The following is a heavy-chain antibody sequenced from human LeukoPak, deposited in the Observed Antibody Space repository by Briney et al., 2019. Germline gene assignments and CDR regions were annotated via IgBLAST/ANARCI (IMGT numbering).Heavy chain of an antibody. J-gene: IGHJ5*02. Sequence: SETLSLTCTVSGGSISSYYWSWIRQPPGKGLEWIGYIYYSGSTNYNPSLKSRVTISVDTSKNQFSLKLTSVTAADTAVYYCARRRLLYFDDPWGQGTLVTISS. V-gene: IGHV4-59*08. CDR2: IYYSGST. D-gene: IGHD3-3*01. CDR3: ARRRLLYFDDP. CDR1: GGSISSYY.